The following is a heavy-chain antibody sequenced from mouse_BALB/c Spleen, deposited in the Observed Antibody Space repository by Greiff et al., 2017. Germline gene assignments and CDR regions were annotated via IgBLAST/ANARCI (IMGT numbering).Heavy chain of an antibody. V-gene: IGHV1-74*01. CDR2: IHPSDSET. CDR3: ARLQHALDY. J-gene: IGHJ4*01. D-gene: IGHD2-4*01. CDR1: GFSFTSYW. Sequence: VQLQQPGAELVRPGASVKLSCTASGFSFTSYWMNWVKQRPGQGLVWIGRIHPSDSETRLNQKFKDKATLTVDISSSTAYLQLSGPTSEDSAVYYYARLQHALDYWGQGTSVTVSS.